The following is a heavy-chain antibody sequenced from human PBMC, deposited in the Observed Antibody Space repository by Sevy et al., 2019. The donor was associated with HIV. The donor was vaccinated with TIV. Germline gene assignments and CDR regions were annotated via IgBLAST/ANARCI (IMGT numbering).Heavy chain of an antibody. CDR1: GFTFSTYA. V-gene: IGHV3-23*01. D-gene: IGHD2-8*02. Sequence: GGSLRLSCAASGFTFSTYAMGWVRQAPGKGLEWVSGISNSGNDMYYAGSVEGRFTISRDNSKSTLFLEMNNLRAEDTAVYYCAKDGAPYCTGGICFPYWYFDLWGRGALVTVSS. CDR2: ISNSGNDM. J-gene: IGHJ2*01. CDR3: AKDGAPYCTGGICFPYWYFDL.